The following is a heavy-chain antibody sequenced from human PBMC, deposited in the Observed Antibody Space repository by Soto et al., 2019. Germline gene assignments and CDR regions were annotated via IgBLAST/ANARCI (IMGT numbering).Heavy chain of an antibody. Sequence: QLQLQESGPGLVKPSETLSLTCTVSGDSVTSSTYYWGWIRQPPGKGLEWIGSIYYSGSTYYNPCCGGRVNLSVDTSKSLVSLKLTSLTAAGSAVYYCKNDYGDYRFYYGMDVWGQGTTVTVSS. CDR3: KNDYGDYRFYYGMDV. V-gene: IGHV4-39*01. J-gene: IGHJ6*02. CDR1: GDSVTSSTYY. CDR2: IYYSGST. D-gene: IGHD4-17*01.